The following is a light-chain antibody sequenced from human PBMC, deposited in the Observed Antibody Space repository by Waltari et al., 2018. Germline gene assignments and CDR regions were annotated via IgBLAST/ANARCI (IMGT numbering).Light chain of an antibody. V-gene: IGLV1-47*01. CDR2: RNN. Sequence: VLTHPPPASGTPGRSVTSSRSATSTNIGRNYADWYQQLPGPAPKLLIYRNNQRPSGVPDRFSGSKSGTSASLAISGLRSEDEADYYCAAWDDSLSGVVFGGGTKLTVL. CDR3: AAWDDSLSGVV. CDR1: STNIGRNY. J-gene: IGLJ2*01.